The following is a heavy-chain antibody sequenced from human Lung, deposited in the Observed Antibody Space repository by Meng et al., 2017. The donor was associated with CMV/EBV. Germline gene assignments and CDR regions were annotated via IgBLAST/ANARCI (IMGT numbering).Heavy chain of an antibody. D-gene: IGHD3-22*01. CDR1: GGSISSGDYY. CDR2: IYHSGTT. J-gene: IGHJ5*02. CDR3: ARDTDSSGYWGWFDP. V-gene: IGHV4-31*03. Sequence: SXTXSLXCTVSGGSISSGDYYWSWIRQPPGKGLEWIGYIYHSGTTYYNPSLRSRLTMSLDTSKNQFSLKLTSVTAADTAVYYCARDTDSSGYWGWFDPWGQGXLVTVSS.